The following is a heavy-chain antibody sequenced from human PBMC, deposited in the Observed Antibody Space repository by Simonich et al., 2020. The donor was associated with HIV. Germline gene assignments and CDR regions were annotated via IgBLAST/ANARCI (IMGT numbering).Heavy chain of an antibody. J-gene: IGHJ3*02. Sequence: QVQMVQSGAEVKKPGASVKVSCKASGFTFASFDITWVRQAPGQGLEWMGWINYYNGNTNYAQNLQGRVTMTTDTSTSTAYMELRSLRADDTAVYYCARGGKHNFWSGHDGFDIWGQGTMVTVSS. CDR2: INYYNGNT. D-gene: IGHD3-3*01. CDR1: GFTFASFD. V-gene: IGHV1-18*01. CDR3: ARGGKHNFWSGHDGFDI.